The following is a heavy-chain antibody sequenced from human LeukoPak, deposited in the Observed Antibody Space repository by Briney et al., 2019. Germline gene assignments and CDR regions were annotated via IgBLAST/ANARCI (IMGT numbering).Heavy chain of an antibody. J-gene: IGHJ4*02. D-gene: IGHD6-19*01. CDR2: IKSKTDGGTT. CDR1: GFTFSNAW. CDR3: TTENSSGWYYFDY. V-gene: IGHV3-15*01. Sequence: PGGSLRLSCAASGFTFSNAWMGWVRQPPGKGLEWVGRIKSKTDGGTTDYAAPVKGRFTISRDDSKNTLYLQMNSLKTEDTAVYYCTTENSSGWYYFDYWGQGTLVTVSS.